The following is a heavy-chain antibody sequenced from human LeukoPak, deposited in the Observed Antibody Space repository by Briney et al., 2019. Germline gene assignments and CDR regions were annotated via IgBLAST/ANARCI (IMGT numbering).Heavy chain of an antibody. D-gene: IGHD2-15*01. V-gene: IGHV3-23*01. CDR1: GFTFSTYA. CDR3: AKSSGRYCSGGSYFDFDS. CDR2: IGHSGHTT. J-gene: IGHJ4*02. Sequence: GGSLRLSCAASGFTFSTYATSWVRQAPGKGLEWVSAIGHSGHTTYYTDSVKGRFTISRDNSKNTLYLQMNSLRAEDTAVYYCAKSSGRYCSGGSYFDFDSWGQGTLVTVSS.